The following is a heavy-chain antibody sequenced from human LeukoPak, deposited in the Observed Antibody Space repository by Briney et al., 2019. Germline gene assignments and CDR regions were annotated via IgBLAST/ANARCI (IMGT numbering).Heavy chain of an antibody. J-gene: IGHJ4*02. V-gene: IGHV4-59*01. D-gene: IGHD2-2*01. CDR3: ARYHHSLGLFY. CDR2: IYYSVST. CDR1: GGSISSYY. Sequence: SETLSLTCTVSGGSISSYYWSWIRQPPGKGLEWIGYIYYSVSTDYNPSLKSRVTISVDTSKNQFSLKLSSVTAADTAVYYCARYHHSLGLFYWGQGTLVTVSS.